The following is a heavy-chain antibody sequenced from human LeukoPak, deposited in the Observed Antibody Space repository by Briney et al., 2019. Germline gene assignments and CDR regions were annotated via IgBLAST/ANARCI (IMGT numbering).Heavy chain of an antibody. V-gene: IGHV3-23*01. D-gene: IGHD6-13*01. CDR3: AKDHRSSWYVYYFDY. CDR2: ISGSGGTT. J-gene: IGHJ4*02. CDR1: GFTFSSYW. Sequence: PGGSLRLSCAASGFTFSSYWMTWVRQAPGKGLEWVSAISGSGGTTYYTDPVKGRFTISRDNSKNTLYLQMNSLRAEDTAVYYCAKDHRSSWYVYYFDYWGQGTLVTVSS.